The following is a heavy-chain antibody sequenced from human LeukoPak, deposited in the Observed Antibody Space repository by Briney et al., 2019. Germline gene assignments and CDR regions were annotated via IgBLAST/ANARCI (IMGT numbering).Heavy chain of an antibody. V-gene: IGHV4-34*01. CDR3: ARGNGRKNWAGSGRHESRYGVRYNWFDP. CDR1: GGSFSGYY. J-gene: IGHJ5*02. D-gene: IGHD4-23*01. CDR2: INHSGST. Sequence: PSETLSLTCAVYGGSFSGYYWSWIRQPPGKGLEWIGEINHSGSTNYNPSLKSRVTISVDTSKNQFSLKLSSVTAADTAVYYCARGNGRKNWAGSGRHESRYGVRYNWFDPWGQGTLVTVSS.